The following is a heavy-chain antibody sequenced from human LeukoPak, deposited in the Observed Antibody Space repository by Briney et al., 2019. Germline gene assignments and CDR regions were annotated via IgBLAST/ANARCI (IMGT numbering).Heavy chain of an antibody. D-gene: IGHD2-8*01. CDR3: ARDPGYCFNGVFPDYAFDI. CDR2: IWYDGSNK. J-gene: IGHJ3*02. Sequence: GRSLRLSCAASGFTFSSYGMHWVRQAPGKGLEWVALIWYDGSNKYYAGSVKGRFTISRDNSKNTLYLQMNSLRAEDTAVYYCARDPGYCFNGVFPDYAFDIWGQGTMVTVSS. V-gene: IGHV3-33*01. CDR1: GFTFSSYG.